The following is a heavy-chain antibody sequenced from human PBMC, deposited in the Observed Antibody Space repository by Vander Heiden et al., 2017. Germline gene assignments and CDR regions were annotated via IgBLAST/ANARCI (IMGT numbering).Heavy chain of an antibody. V-gene: IGHV3-13*01. D-gene: IGHD4-17*01. CDR2: IGTAGDT. Sequence: EVQLVESGGGLVQPGGPLRLPSAASGLPSSSYDMHWFGQATGKGLEWVSAIGTAGDTYEPCSVKGRFTISRENAKNSLYFQMTRMRAGDTAVYCVARANGDYYFDYWGQGTMVTLSS. J-gene: IGHJ4*02. CDR1: GLPSSSYD. CDR3: ARANGDYYFDY.